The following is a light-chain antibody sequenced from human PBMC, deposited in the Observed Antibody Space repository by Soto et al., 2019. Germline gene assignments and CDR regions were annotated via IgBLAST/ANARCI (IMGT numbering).Light chain of an antibody. CDR3: QQSYSTPPYT. J-gene: IGKJ2*01. V-gene: IGKV1-39*01. CDR1: QSISSY. CDR2: AAS. Sequence: DIQMTQSPSSLSASVGDRVTITCRASQSISSYLNWYQQKPGKAPKLLIYAASSFQSGVPSRLSGSGSGTDFTLTISSLQPEDFATYYCQQSYSTPPYTFGQGTKLEIK.